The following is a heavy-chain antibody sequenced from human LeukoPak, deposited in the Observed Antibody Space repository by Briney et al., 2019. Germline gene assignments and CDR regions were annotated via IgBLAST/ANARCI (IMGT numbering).Heavy chain of an antibody. J-gene: IGHJ4*02. V-gene: IGHV3-7*01. Sequence: SGGSLRLSCAASGFTFSSYSMNWVRQAPGKGLEWVANIKQDGSEKYYVDSVKGRFTISRDNAKNSLYLQMNSLRAEDTAVYYCARVEDYDILTGFDYWGQGTLVTVSS. CDR1: GFTFSSYS. D-gene: IGHD3-9*01. CDR3: ARVEDYDILTGFDY. CDR2: IKQDGSEK.